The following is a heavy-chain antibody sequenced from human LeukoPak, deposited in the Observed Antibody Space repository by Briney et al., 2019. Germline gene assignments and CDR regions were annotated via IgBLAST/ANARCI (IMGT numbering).Heavy chain of an antibody. J-gene: IGHJ4*02. CDR3: AKDDIVVVPAALDY. D-gene: IGHD2-2*01. Sequence: GGSLRLSCAASGFTFSSYAMSWVRQAPGKGLEWVSGISGSGGSTYYADSVKGRFTISRDNSKNTLYLQMNSLRAEDTAVYYCAKDDIVVVPAALDYWGQGTLVTVSS. CDR1: GFTFSSYA. V-gene: IGHV3-23*01. CDR2: ISGSGGST.